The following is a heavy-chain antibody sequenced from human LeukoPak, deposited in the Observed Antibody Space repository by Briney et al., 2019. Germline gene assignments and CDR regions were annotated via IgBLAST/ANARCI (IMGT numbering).Heavy chain of an antibody. CDR3: ARGYYDTNGYYYRLDF. CDR2: MNPNRGNT. CDR1: VYIFTSYD. V-gene: IGHV1-8*01. D-gene: IGHD3-22*01. Sequence: ASVTVSCKASVYIFTSYDINWVRQATGQGLEWMGWMNPNRGNTGYAQNFQGRVTMTRNTSISTAYMELSSLRSEDTAVYYCARGYYDTNGYYYRLDFWGQGTLLTVSS. J-gene: IGHJ4*02.